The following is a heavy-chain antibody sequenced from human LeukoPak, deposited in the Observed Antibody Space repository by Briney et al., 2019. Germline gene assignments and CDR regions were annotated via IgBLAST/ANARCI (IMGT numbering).Heavy chain of an antibody. CDR2: IKSTTDVGTT. D-gene: IGHD5-18*01. V-gene: IGHV3-15*01. J-gene: IGHJ3*02. CDR1: GFTFSNAR. CDR3: STAGYTYGYHSFDI. Sequence: GGSLRLSCAASGFTFSNARMSWVRQAPGKGLEWVGRIKSTTDVGTTDYAAPVKGRFTISRDDSKNTLYLQMNSLKTEDTAVYYCSTAGYTYGYHSFDIWGQGTMVTVSS.